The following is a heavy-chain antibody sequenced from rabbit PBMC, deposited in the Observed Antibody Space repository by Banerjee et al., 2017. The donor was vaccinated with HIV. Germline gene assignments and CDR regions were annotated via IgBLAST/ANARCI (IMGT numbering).Heavy chain of an antibody. CDR3: ARDLATGNPYYDL. V-gene: IGHV1S45*01. CDR1: EFSFSSGYY. D-gene: IGHD7-1*01. Sequence: QEQLEESGGDLVKPEGSLTLTCTASEFSFSSGYYIGWVRQAPGKGLEWIACIYADYGSTDYASWAKGRFTISKTSSTTVTLQMTSLTAADTATYFCARDLATGNPYYDLWGPGTLVPS. CDR2: IYADYGST. J-gene: IGHJ4*01.